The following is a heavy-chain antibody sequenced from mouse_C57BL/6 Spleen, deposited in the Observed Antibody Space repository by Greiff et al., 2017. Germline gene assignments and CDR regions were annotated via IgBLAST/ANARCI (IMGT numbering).Heavy chain of an antibody. CDR3: SRVGDGYWYFDV. CDR2: ISDGGSYT. V-gene: IGHV5-4*03. Sequence: EVKLMESGGGLVKPGGSLKLSCAASGFTFSSYAMSWVRQTPEKRLEWVATISDGGSYTYYPDNVKGRFTISRDNAKNNLYLQMSHLKSEDPAMYYCSRVGDGYWYFDVWGTGTTVTVSS. CDR1: GFTFSSYA. D-gene: IGHD2-3*01. J-gene: IGHJ1*03.